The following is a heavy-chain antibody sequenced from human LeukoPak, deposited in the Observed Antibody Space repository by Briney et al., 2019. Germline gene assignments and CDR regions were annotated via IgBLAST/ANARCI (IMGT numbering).Heavy chain of an antibody. CDR1: GVSISSGTYY. CDR3: ARASETAMITL. D-gene: IGHD5-18*01. V-gene: IGHV4-61*02. Sequence: SETLSLTCTVSGVSISSGTYYWTWIRQPAGKGLEWIGRIYSTGRVNYNPSLKSRVTMLLDTSKNHISLKLTSVTAADTAIYFCARASETAMITLWGQGTLVTVSS. J-gene: IGHJ4*02. CDR2: IYSTGRV.